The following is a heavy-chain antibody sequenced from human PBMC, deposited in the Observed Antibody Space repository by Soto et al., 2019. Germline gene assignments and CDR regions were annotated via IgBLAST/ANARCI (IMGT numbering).Heavy chain of an antibody. Sequence: GGSLRLSCAASGFTFSGSWMHWVRQAPGKGLVWVSRMNSDGSTINYADSVKGRFTMSRDNSKNTLYLQMNSLRAEDTAVYYCARALPITIFGVVIRNHFDYWGQGTLVTVSS. CDR3: ARALPITIFGVVIRNHFDY. D-gene: IGHD3-3*01. J-gene: IGHJ4*02. V-gene: IGHV3-74*01. CDR2: MNSDGSTI. CDR1: GFTFSGSW.